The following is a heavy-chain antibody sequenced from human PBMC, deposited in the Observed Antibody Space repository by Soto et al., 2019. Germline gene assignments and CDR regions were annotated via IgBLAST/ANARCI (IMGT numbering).Heavy chain of an antibody. CDR3: ARSLAPTLGPDY. V-gene: IGHV1-3*01. D-gene: IGHD2-21*01. J-gene: IGHJ4*02. CDR2: INAGNGNT. CDR1: GYTFTSYA. Sequence: ASAKVSCKASGYTFTSYAMHWVRQAPGQRLEWMGWINAGNGNTKYSQKFQGRVTITRDTSASTAYMELSSLRSEDTAVYYCARSLAPTLGPDYWGQGTLVTVS.